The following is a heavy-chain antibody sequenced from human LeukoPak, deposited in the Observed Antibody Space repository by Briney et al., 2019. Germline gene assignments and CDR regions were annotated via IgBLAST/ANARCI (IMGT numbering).Heavy chain of an antibody. Sequence: GGSLRLSCAASGFTVSSNYMSWVRQAPGKGLEWVSVIYSGGSTYYADSVKGRFTISRDNAKNSLYLQMNSLRAEDTAVYYCAREGRVRYPTAAVAAPDYWGQGTLVTVSS. CDR3: AREGRVRYPTAAVAAPDY. J-gene: IGHJ4*02. CDR1: GFTVSSNY. V-gene: IGHV3-53*01. D-gene: IGHD6-19*01. CDR2: IYSGGST.